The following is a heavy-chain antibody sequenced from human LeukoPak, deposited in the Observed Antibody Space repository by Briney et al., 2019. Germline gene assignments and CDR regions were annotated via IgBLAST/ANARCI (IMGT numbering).Heavy chain of an antibody. J-gene: IGHJ6*03. V-gene: IGHV4-59*01. CDR2: IYYSGST. Sequence: KASETLSLTCAVYGGSFSSYYWSWIRQPPGKGLEWIGYIYYSGSTNYNPSLKSRVTISVDTSKNQFSLKLSSVTAADTAVYYCARGHRYSSSWSLYYYYMDVWGKGTTVTVSS. CDR1: GGSFSSYY. CDR3: ARGHRYSSSWSLYYYYMDV. D-gene: IGHD6-13*01.